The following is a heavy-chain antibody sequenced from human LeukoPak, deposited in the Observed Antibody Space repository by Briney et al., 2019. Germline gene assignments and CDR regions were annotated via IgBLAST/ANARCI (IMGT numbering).Heavy chain of an antibody. V-gene: IGHV4-39*07. CDR1: GGSISSSSYY. J-gene: IGHJ4*02. CDR2: IYHSGST. Sequence: SETLSLTCTVSGGSISSSSYYWGWIRQPPGKGLEWIGSIYHSGSTYYNPSLKSRVTISVDTSKNQFSLKLSSVTAADTAVYYCARLVGATIHFDYWGQGTLVTVSS. CDR3: ARLVGATIHFDY. D-gene: IGHD1-26*01.